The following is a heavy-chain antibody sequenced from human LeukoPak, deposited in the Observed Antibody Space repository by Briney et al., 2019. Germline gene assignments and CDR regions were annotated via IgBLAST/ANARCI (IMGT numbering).Heavy chain of an antibody. Sequence: SETLFLTCAVSGGSISSGGYSWSWIRQPPGKGLEWIGYIYHSGSTYYNPSLKSRVTISVDRSKNQFSLKLSSVTAADTAVYYCARHCSSTSCYFHKYYGMDVWGQGTTVTVSS. CDR1: GGSISSGGYS. CDR3: ARHCSSTSCYFHKYYGMDV. D-gene: IGHD2-2*01. CDR2: IYHSGST. J-gene: IGHJ6*02. V-gene: IGHV4-30-2*01.